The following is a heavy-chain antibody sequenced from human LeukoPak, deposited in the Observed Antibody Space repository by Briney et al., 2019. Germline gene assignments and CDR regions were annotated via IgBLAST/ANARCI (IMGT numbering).Heavy chain of an antibody. J-gene: IGHJ4*02. CDR2: ISSSGSTI. D-gene: IGHD6-19*01. V-gene: IGHV3-48*03. CDR3: ARGSHLYSSGWENDY. Sequence: GGSLRLSGAASGFTFSSYEMNWVRQAPGKGLEWVSYISSSGSTIYYADSVKGRFTISRDNAKNSLYLQMNSLRAEDTAVYYCARGSHLYSSGWENDYWGQGTLVTVSS. CDR1: GFTFSSYE.